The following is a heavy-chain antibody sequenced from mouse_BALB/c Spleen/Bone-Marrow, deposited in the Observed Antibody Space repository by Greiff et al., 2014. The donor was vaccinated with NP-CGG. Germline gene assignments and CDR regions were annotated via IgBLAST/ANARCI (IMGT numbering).Heavy chain of an antibody. Sequence: QVQLQQSGPELVKPGASVRISCKASGYIFTSSYIYWVKQRPGQGLEWIGWIYPGNVNTKYNEKFKGKANMTADKSSSTAYMQXXXXXXEDXAVYFCARDYYGYGGFAYWGQGTLVTVSA. CDR2: IYPGNVNT. CDR3: ARDYYGYGGFAY. CDR1: GYIFTSSY. J-gene: IGHJ3*01. D-gene: IGHD1-2*01. V-gene: IGHV1S56*01.